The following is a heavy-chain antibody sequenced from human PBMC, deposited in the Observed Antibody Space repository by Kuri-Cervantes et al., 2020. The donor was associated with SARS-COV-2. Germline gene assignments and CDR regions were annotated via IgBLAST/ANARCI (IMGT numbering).Heavy chain of an antibody. D-gene: IGHD2-15*01. CDR3: ARLTIYSSLSYIDV. J-gene: IGHJ6*03. Sequence: GGSLRLSCAASGFTFSNAWMSWVRQAPGKGLEWVSYFSTSGTNKYYTDSVKGRFTISRDNASNSLYLQMDSLRAEDTAVYYCARLTIYSSLSYIDVWGRGTSVTVSS. V-gene: IGHV3-11*04. CDR2: FSTSGTNK. CDR1: GFTFSNAW.